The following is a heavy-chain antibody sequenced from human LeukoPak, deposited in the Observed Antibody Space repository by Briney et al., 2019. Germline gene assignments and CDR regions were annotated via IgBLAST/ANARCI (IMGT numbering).Heavy chain of an antibody. CDR3: ASGGSLDV. CDR2: ISSSGTNK. V-gene: IGHV3-11*01. Sequence: GGSLRLSCAASGFTFRDYYINWVRQAPGKGVEWVSYISSSGTNKYYADSVKGRFTISRDNAKNSLDLQMNSLRADDTAVYYCASGGSLDVWGQGTTVTVSS. J-gene: IGHJ6*02. CDR1: GFTFRDYY.